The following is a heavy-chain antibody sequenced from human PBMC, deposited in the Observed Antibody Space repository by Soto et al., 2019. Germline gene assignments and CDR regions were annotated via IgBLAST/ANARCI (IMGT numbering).Heavy chain of an antibody. CDR1: GFTFSSYS. V-gene: IGHV3-21*01. D-gene: IGHD6-13*01. CDR2: ISSSSSYI. Sequence: PGGSLRLSCAASGFTFSSYSMNWFRQAPGKGLEWVSSISSSSSYIYYADSVKGRFTISRDNAKNSLYPQMNSLRAEDTAVYYCARALFPSGQLALNWFDPWGQGTLVTVSS. J-gene: IGHJ5*02. CDR3: ARALFPSGQLALNWFDP.